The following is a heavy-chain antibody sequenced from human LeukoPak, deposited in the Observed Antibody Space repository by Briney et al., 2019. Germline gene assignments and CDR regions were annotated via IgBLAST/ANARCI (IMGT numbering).Heavy chain of an antibody. CDR2: IYYSGST. V-gene: IGHV4-34*01. D-gene: IGHD3-22*01. CDR1: GGSFSGYY. J-gene: IGHJ5*02. CDR3: AREGDYYDSSGYYYAWFDP. Sequence: SETLSLTCAVYGGSFSGYYWSWIRQPPGKGLEWVGSIYYSGSTYYNPSLKSRVTISVDTSKNQFSLKLSSVTAADTAVYYCAREGDYYDSSGYYYAWFDPWGQGTLVTVSS.